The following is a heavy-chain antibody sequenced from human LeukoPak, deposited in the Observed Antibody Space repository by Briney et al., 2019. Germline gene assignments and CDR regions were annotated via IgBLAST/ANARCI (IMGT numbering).Heavy chain of an antibody. D-gene: IGHD3-22*01. CDR3: ARSRSGYYEDY. Sequence: PGGSLRLSCAASGFTFDDYAMHWVRQAPGKGLEWVSGISWNSGSIGYADSVKGRFTISRDNAKNSLYLQMNSLRAEDTALYYCARSRSGYYEDYWGQGTLVTVSS. CDR1: GFTFDDYA. V-gene: IGHV3-9*01. J-gene: IGHJ4*02. CDR2: ISWNSGSI.